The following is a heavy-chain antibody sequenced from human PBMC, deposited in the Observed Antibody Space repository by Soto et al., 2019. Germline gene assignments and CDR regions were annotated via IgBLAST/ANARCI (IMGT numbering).Heavy chain of an antibody. J-gene: IGHJ4*02. CDR1: GYTLTELS. CDR3: VTAVYSRGFHFDY. V-gene: IGHV1-24*01. CDR2: FDPEDGET. Sequence: ASVKVSCKVSGYTLTELSMHWVRQAPGKGLEWMGGFDPEDGETIYAQKFQGRVTMTEDTSTDTAYMELSSLRSEDTAVYYCVTAVYSRGFHFDYWGQGTLVTVSS. D-gene: IGHD4-4*01.